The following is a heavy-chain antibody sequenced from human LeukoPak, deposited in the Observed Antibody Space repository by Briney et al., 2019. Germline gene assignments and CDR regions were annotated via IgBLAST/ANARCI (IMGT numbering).Heavy chain of an antibody. Sequence: GGSLRLSCAASGFTFSSYSMNWVRQAPGKGLEWVSYISSSSSTIYYADSVKGRFTISRDNAKNSLYLQMNSLRAEDTAVYYCARGNDFWSGYHQRRDFDYWGQGTLVTVSS. CDR2: ISSSSSTI. CDR1: GFTFSSYS. D-gene: IGHD3-3*01. J-gene: IGHJ4*02. V-gene: IGHV3-48*01. CDR3: ARGNDFWSGYHQRRDFDY.